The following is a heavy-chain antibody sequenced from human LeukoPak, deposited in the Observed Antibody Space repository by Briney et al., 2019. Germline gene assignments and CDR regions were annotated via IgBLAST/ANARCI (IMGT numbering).Heavy chain of an antibody. CDR3: AIAAPNQLMY. CDR1: EFSFNTYA. V-gene: IGHV3-48*04. Sequence: GGSLRLSCAASEFSFNTYAMNWVRQAPGKGLEWVSYISSSSSTIYYADSVKGRFTISRDNAQNILYLQMINLRAEDTAVYSCAIAAPNQLMYWGQGTLVTVSS. J-gene: IGHJ4*02. D-gene: IGHD2-2*01. CDR2: ISSSSSTI.